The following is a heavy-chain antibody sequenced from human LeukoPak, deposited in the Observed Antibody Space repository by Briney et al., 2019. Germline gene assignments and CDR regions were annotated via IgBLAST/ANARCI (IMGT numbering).Heavy chain of an antibody. CDR2: ISHSGST. CDR3: ARGFSH. CDR1: GGSFNNYY. V-gene: IGHV4-34*01. J-gene: IGHJ4*02. Sequence: SETLSLTCAVYGGSFNNYYWSWLRQPPGKGLEWIGEISHSGSTNYNPSLKSRVAVSLDTSKNQFSLKLGSVTAADTAVYYCARGFSHWGQGTLVTVSS.